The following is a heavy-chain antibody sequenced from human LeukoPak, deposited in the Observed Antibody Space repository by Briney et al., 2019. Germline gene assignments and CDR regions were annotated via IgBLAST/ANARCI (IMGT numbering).Heavy chain of an antibody. Sequence: GGSLRLSCTASGLTFSSYGMHWVRQAPGKGLEWVAVISYDGSNKYYADSVKGRFTISRDNSKNTLYLQMNSLRAEDTAVYYCARDVSSWYYFDYWGQGTLVTVSS. V-gene: IGHV3-30*03. CDR3: ARDVSSWYYFDY. CDR1: GLTFSSYG. CDR2: ISYDGSNK. D-gene: IGHD6-13*01. J-gene: IGHJ4*02.